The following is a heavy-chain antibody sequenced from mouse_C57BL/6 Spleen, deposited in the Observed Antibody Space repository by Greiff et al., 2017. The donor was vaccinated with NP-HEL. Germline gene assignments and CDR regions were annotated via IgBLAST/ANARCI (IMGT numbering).Heavy chain of an antibody. V-gene: IGHV1-69*01. D-gene: IGHD2-3*01. CDR1: GYTFTSYW. Sequence: QVQLQQPGAELVMPGASVKLSCKASGYTFTSYWMHWVKQRPGQGLEWIGEIDPSDSYTNYNQKFKGKSTLTVDKSSSTAYMQLSSLTSEDSAVYYCAREDDGYSGAYWGQGTLVTVSA. CDR3: AREDDGYSGAY. CDR2: IDPSDSYT. J-gene: IGHJ3*01.